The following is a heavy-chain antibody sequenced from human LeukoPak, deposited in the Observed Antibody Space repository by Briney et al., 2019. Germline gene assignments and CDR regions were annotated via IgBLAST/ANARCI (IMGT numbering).Heavy chain of an antibody. CDR1: GYTFTSYY. J-gene: IGHJ4*02. CDR2: TNANSGGT. CDR3: ARGPPQNSGNYFFDY. Sequence: ASVKVSCKASGYTFTSYYVHWVRQAPGQGLEWMGWTNANSGGTDSAQKFQGRVTMTRDTSISTAYMELSRLTSDDTAVYYCARGPPQNSGNYFFDYSGQGTLVTVSS. V-gene: IGHV1-2*02. D-gene: IGHD1-26*01.